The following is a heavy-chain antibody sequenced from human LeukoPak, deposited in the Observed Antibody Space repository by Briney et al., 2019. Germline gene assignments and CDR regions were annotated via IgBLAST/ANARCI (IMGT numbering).Heavy chain of an antibody. CDR3: GRPIYDTRNSLDV. CDR2: INGEGNRT. D-gene: IGHD2/OR15-2a*01. J-gene: IGHJ6*02. CDR1: GLTFSTYW. V-gene: IGHV3-74*01. Sequence: PGGSLRLSCAASGLTFSTYWMHWVRQVPGKGLMWVARINGEGNRTNYADSVRGRFTISRDNTKNTLYLQMDSLTGEDTALYYCGRPIYDTRNSLDVWGQGTTVTVSS.